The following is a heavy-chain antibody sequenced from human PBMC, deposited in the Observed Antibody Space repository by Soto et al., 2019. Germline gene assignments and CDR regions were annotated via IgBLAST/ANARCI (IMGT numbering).Heavy chain of an antibody. CDR1: GGSISSGGYY. V-gene: IGHV4-31*03. CDR3: ARCAPDGYLYAFDI. D-gene: IGHD6-13*01. J-gene: IGHJ3*02. Sequence: KPSETLSLTCTVSGGSISSGGYYWSWIRQHPGKGLEWIGYIYYSGSTYYNPSLKSRVTISVDTSKNQFSLKLSSVTAADTAVYYCARCAPDGYLYAFDIWGQGTMVTVSS. CDR2: IYYSGST.